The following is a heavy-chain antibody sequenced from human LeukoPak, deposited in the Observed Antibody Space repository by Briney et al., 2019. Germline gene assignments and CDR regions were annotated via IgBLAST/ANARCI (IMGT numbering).Heavy chain of an antibody. CDR2: INHSGST. V-gene: IGHV4-34*01. CDR1: GGSFSGYY. D-gene: IGHD5-18*01. J-gene: IGHJ5*02. CDR3: ARGARGYSYGFNWFDP. Sequence: PSETLSLTCAVYGGSFSGYYWSWIRQPPGKGLEWIGEINHSGSTNYNPSLKSRVTISVDTSKNQFSLKLSSVTAADTAVYYCARGARGYSYGFNWFDPWGQGTLVTVSS.